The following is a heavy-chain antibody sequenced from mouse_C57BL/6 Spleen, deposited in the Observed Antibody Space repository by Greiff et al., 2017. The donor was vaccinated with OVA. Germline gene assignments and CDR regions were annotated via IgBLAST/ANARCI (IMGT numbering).Heavy chain of an antibody. Sequence: QVQLQQSGAELVKPGASVKMSCKASGYTFTSYWITWVKQRPGQGLEWIGDIYPGSGSTNSNEKFKSKATLTVDTSSSTAYMQLSSLTSEDSAVYYCAREGAYGNFASWFAYWGQGTLVTVSA. CDR3: AREGAYGNFASWFAY. CDR1: GYTFTSYW. CDR2: IYPGSGST. D-gene: IGHD2-1*01. V-gene: IGHV1-55*01. J-gene: IGHJ3*01.